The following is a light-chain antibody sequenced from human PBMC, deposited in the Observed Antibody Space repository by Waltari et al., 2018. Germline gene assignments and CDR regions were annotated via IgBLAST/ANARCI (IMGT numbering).Light chain of an antibody. V-gene: IGLV4-69*01. J-gene: IGLJ2*01. CDR1: SEHSAYA. CDR3: QTWDPDTVV. Sequence: QLAVTQSPSASASLGASVKLTCTLSSEHSAYAIAWHQHQPEKGPRFLMTSDGGGGHTKGDGIPDRVSGFSSGAERYLTSSSLQYEDEAAYYCQTWDPDTVVFGGGTKLTV. CDR2: SDGGGGH.